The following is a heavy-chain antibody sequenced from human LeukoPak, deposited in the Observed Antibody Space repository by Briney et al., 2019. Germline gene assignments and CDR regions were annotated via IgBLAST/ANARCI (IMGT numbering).Heavy chain of an antibody. J-gene: IGHJ5*02. CDR1: GFTFSSYG. Sequence: PGRSLRLSCAASGFTFSSYGMHWVRQAPGKGLEWVAVISYDGSNKYYADSVKGRFTISRDNSKNTLYLQMNSLRAEDTAVYYCAKDRADYGDDNWFDPWGQGTLVTVSS. CDR2: ISYDGSNK. CDR3: AKDRADYGDDNWFDP. V-gene: IGHV3-30*18. D-gene: IGHD4-17*01.